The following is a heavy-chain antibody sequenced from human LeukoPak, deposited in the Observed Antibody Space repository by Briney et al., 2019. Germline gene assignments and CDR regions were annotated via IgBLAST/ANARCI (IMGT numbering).Heavy chain of an antibody. D-gene: IGHD3/OR15-3a*01. Sequence: PGGSLRLSCAASGFTFSSYNMNWVRQAPGKGLEWVSSISSSSSYIYYADSVKGRFTISRDNAKNSLYLQMNSLRAEDTAIYYCTRASAGLSYLDLWGRGTLVTVSS. J-gene: IGHJ2*01. CDR3: TRASAGLSYLDL. CDR1: GFTFSSYN. CDR2: ISSSSSYI. V-gene: IGHV3-21*01.